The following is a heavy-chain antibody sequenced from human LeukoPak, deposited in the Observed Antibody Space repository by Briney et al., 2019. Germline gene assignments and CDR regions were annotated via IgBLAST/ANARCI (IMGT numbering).Heavy chain of an antibody. J-gene: IGHJ6*02. D-gene: IGHD1-14*01. CDR3: AKDLPPGTDTMDV. V-gene: IGHV3-23*01. CDR1: GFTFSSYW. Sequence: PGGSLRLSCAASGFTFSSYWMSWVRQAPGKGLEWVSVISGSGTTAYYTDSVRGRFTISRANSRNTVYLQMNSLRSEDTAVYYCAKDLPPGTDTMDVWGQGTTVTVSS. CDR2: ISGSGTTA.